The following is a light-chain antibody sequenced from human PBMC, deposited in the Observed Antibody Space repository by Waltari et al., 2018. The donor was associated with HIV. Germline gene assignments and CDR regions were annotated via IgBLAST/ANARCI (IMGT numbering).Light chain of an antibody. CDR2: GAT. Sequence: EIVLTQSPGTLSLSPGERATLSCRASQSVSGNYVAWYRQKVGQAPRLLIYGATSRATGIPDRFSGSGSGTEFTLTVSRLESEDFAVYYCLQYGSSPPSYTFGQGTKLEIK. CDR1: QSVSGNY. CDR3: LQYGSSPPSYT. J-gene: IGKJ2*01. V-gene: IGKV3-20*01.